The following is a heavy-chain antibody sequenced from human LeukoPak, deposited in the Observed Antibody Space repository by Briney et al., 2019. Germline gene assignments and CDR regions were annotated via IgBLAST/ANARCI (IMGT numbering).Heavy chain of an antibody. Sequence: ASVKVSCKASGYTFTGYYMHWVRQAPGQGLEWMGWINPNSGGINYAQKFQGRVTMTRDTSISTAYMELSRLRSDDTAVYYCARDPAQDVDWFDPWGQGTLVTVSS. V-gene: IGHV1-2*02. D-gene: IGHD2-15*01. J-gene: IGHJ5*02. CDR2: INPNSGGI. CDR1: GYTFTGYY. CDR3: ARDPAQDVDWFDP.